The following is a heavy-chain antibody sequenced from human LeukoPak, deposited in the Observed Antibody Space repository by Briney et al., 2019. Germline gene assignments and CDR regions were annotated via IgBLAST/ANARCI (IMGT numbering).Heavy chain of an antibody. D-gene: IGHD3-22*01. CDR3: ARAGDSSGYWAFDI. CDR1: GYSFSSYW. V-gene: IGHV5-51*01. CDR2: IYPGDSDS. J-gene: IGHJ3*02. Sequence: GESLKISCKGSGYSFSSYWIGWVRQMPGKGLEWMGIIYPGDSDSRYSPSFQGQVTISADKSVSTAYLQWSSLKASDTAMYYCARAGDSSGYWAFDIWGQGTMVTVSS.